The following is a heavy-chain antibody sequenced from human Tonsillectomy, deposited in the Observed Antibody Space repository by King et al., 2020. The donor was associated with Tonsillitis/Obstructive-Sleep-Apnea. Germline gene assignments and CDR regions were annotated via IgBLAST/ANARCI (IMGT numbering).Heavy chain of an antibody. Sequence: VQLVESGGGLVQPGGSLRLSCAASGFTLSTYDMHWVRQATGKRLEWVSGIGTAGDPYYPGSVKGRFTISRKNAKNSLYLQMNSLRAGDTAVYYCARAFDSSGYYYYGLDVWGQGTTVTVSS. V-gene: IGHV3-13*05. CDR2: IGTAGDP. J-gene: IGHJ6*02. D-gene: IGHD3-22*01. CDR1: GFTLSTYD. CDR3: ARAFDSSGYYYYGLDV.